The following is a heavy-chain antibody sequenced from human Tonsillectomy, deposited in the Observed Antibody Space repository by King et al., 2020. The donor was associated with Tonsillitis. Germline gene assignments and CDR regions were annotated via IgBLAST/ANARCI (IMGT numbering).Heavy chain of an antibody. J-gene: IGHJ4*02. CDR3: ASYHCSGTTCYWGY. D-gene: IGHD2-2*01. Sequence: QLQESGPGLVKPSQTLSLTCSVSGGSISSGGYYWSWIRQHPGKGLEWIGYIYYSGGTYYNPSLKSRVTMSVDTSKNQFSLRLTSVTAADTAVYFCASYHCSGTTCYWGYWGQGTLVTVSS. CDR2: IYYSGGT. V-gene: IGHV4-31*03. CDR1: GGSISSGGYY.